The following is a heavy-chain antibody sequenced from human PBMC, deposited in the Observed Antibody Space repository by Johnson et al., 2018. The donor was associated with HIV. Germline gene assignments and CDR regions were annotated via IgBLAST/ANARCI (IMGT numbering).Heavy chain of an antibody. D-gene: IGHD3-22*01. CDR2: ISSSGTNI. CDR1: GFTVSGNY. J-gene: IGHJ3*02. V-gene: IGHV3-11*04. CDR3: ARDIYYDSSARAFDI. Sequence: QVQLVESGGGVVQPGGSLRLSCAASGFTVSGNYMTWVRQAPGKGLEWVSYISSSGTNIYYADSVKGRFTISRDNAKNSLYLQMNSLRAEDTAVYSCARDIYYDSSARAFDIWGQGTVVTVSS.